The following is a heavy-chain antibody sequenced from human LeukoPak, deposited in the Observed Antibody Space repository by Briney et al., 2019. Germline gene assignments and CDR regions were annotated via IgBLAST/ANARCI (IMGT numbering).Heavy chain of an antibody. CDR1: GGSFSGYY. J-gene: IGHJ4*02. CDR3: ARHHCSGGSCPGFDY. D-gene: IGHD2-15*01. CDR2: INHSGST. Sequence: SETLSLTCAVYGGSFSGYYWSWIRQPPGKGLEWIGEINHSGSTNYNPSLKSRVTISVDTSKNQFSLKLSSVTAADTAVYYCARHHCSGGSCPGFDYWGQGTLVTVSS. V-gene: IGHV4-34*01.